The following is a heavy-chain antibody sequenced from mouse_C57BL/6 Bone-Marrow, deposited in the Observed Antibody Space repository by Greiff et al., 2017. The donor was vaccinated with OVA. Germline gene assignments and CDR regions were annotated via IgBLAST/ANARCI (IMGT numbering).Heavy chain of an antibody. Sequence: VKLQQSGPELVKPGASVKISCKASGYAFSSSWMNWVKQRPGKGLEWIGRIYPGDGDTNYNGKFKGKATLTADKSSSTAYMQLSSLTSEDSAVYFCAARIYYYGSFYAMDYWGQGTSVTVSS. D-gene: IGHD1-1*01. CDR2: IYPGDGDT. V-gene: IGHV1-82*01. J-gene: IGHJ4*01. CDR1: GYAFSSSW. CDR3: AARIYYYGSFYAMDY.